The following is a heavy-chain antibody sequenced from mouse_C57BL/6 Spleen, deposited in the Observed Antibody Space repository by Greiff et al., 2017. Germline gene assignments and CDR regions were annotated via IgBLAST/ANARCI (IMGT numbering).Heavy chain of an antibody. D-gene: IGHD1-1*01. Sequence: QVQLQQSGPELVKPGASVKISCKASGYAFGSSWMNWVKQRPGKGLEWIGRIYPGDGDTNYNGKFKGKATLTADKSSSTAYMQLSSLKSEDSAVYFCAGEVYYYGSSSAWFAYRGQGTLVTVSA. CDR2: IYPGDGDT. J-gene: IGHJ3*01. CDR3: AGEVYYYGSSSAWFAY. CDR1: GYAFGSSW. V-gene: IGHV1-82*01.